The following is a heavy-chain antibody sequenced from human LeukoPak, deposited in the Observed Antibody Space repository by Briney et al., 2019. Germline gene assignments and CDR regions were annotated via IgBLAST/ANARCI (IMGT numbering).Heavy chain of an antibody. D-gene: IGHD3-10*01. Sequence: PGGSLRLSCAASGFTFSDYYMSWIRQAPGKGLEWVSYISSSGSTIYYADSVKGRFTVSRDNSRNTLYLQMNSLRDEDTAVYYCARGSLYFGELLSIDYWGQGTLVTVSS. CDR3: ARGSLYFGELLSIDY. V-gene: IGHV3-11*04. J-gene: IGHJ4*02. CDR2: ISSSGSTI. CDR1: GFTFSDYY.